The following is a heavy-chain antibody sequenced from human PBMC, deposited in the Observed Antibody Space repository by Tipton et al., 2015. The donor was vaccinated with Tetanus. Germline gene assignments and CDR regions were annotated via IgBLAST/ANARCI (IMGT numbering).Heavy chain of an antibody. J-gene: IGHJ4*02. CDR2: ISAYNGNT. CDR1: GYTFTSYG. D-gene: IGHD3-22*01. CDR3: TRAQLGYDSSGYYAFDY. Sequence: QLVQSGAEVKKPGASVKVSCKASGYTFTSYGISWVRQAPGQGLEWMGWISAYNGNTNYAQKLQGRVTMTRDTSTNTLYMELRSLRSDDTAMYYCTRAQLGYDSSGYYAFDYWGQGTLVTVSS. V-gene: IGHV1-18*01.